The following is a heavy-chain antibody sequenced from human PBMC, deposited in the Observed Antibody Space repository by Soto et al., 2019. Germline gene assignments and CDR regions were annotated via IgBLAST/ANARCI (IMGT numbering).Heavy chain of an antibody. CDR3: AGVPHCSGGSCLPYFDY. Sequence: GSLRLSCAASGFTFSDYYMSWIRQAPGKGLEWVSYISSSSTYTNYADSVKGRFTISRDNAKNSLYLQMNSLRAEDTAVYYCAGVPHCSGGSCLPYFDYWGQGTLVTVSS. CDR2: ISSSSTYT. D-gene: IGHD2-15*01. CDR1: GFTFSDYY. V-gene: IGHV3-11*06. J-gene: IGHJ4*02.